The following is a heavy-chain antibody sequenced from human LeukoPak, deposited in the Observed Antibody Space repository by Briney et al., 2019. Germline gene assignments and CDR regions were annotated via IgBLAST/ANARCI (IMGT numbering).Heavy chain of an antibody. Sequence: GGSLRLSCAASGFTFSSYAMHWVRQAPGKGLEWVAVISYDGSNKYYADSVKGRFTISRDNSRNTLYLQMNSLRAEDTAVYYCAKEIWPTVTTPGWTYFDYWGQGTLVTVSS. CDR3: AKEIWPTVTTPGWTYFDY. J-gene: IGHJ4*02. V-gene: IGHV3-30*04. CDR2: ISYDGSNK. CDR1: GFTFSSYA. D-gene: IGHD4-17*01.